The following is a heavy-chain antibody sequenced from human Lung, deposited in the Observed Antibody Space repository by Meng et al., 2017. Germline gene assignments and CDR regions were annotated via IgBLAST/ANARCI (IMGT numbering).Heavy chain of an antibody. Sequence: LVQSGAEAKKPGASVKVSCKPSGYNFPDYWLHWVRRAPGQGLEWMGRIDPKSGDTHYAQRFQGRVTMTGDTSISTAYMELSGLRSDDTAMYYCARDEDISAAGKLFGDYWGQGTLVTVSS. V-gene: IGHV1-2*06. CDR2: IDPKSGDT. D-gene: IGHD6-25*01. CDR3: ARDEDISAAGKLFGDY. CDR1: GYNFPDYW. J-gene: IGHJ4*02.